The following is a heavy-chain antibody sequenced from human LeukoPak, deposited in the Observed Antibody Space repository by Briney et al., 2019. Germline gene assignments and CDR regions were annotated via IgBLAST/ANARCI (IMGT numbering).Heavy chain of an antibody. D-gene: IGHD6-13*01. J-gene: IGHJ4*02. CDR2: INHSGNT. V-gene: IGHV4-34*01. CDR1: GGSFSGYY. CDR3: ARRGRVAAAGFDY. Sequence: SETLSLTCAVYGGSFSGYYWSWIRQPPGKGLEWIGEINHSGNTNYNPSLKSRVTISVDTYKNQFSLKLSSVTAADTAVYYCARRGRVAAAGFDYWGQGTLVTVSS.